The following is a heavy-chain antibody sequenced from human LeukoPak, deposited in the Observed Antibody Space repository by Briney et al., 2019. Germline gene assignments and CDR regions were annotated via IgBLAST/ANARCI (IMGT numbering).Heavy chain of an antibody. Sequence: SGPTLVNPTHTLTLTCTFSGFSLSTSGVGVGWIRQPPGKALEWLALIYWGDDKRYSPSLKSRLTSTKDTSENQVVLTMTNMDPVDTATYYCAHSLDYYASSGYYSEGTWFDYRGQGTLVTVSS. CDR1: GFSLSTSGVG. CDR3: AHSLDYYASSGYYSEGTWFDY. V-gene: IGHV2-5*02. D-gene: IGHD3-22*01. J-gene: IGHJ4*02. CDR2: IYWGDDK.